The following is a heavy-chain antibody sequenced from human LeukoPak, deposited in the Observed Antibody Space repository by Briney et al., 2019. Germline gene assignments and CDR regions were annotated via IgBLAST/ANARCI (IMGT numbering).Heavy chain of an antibody. V-gene: IGHV3-74*01. CDR1: GFTFSTYW. CDR2: ISSDGSST. Sequence: PGGSLRLPCAASGFTFSTYWMHWVRQAPGKGLVWLSRISSDGSSTNYADSVKGRFTISRDNAKNTLYLQMNSLRAEDTAVYYCARARYTSGWETLDYWGQGTLVTVSS. CDR3: ARARYTSGWETLDY. D-gene: IGHD6-19*01. J-gene: IGHJ4*02.